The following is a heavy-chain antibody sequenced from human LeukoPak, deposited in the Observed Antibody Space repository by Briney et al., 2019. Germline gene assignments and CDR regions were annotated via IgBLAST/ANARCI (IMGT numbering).Heavy chain of an antibody. V-gene: IGHV4-39*07. D-gene: IGHD5-12*01. CDR3: ARGDDYKSTHFDY. CDR2: VYYSGDT. J-gene: IGHJ4*02. CDR1: GDSIRSSSYF. Sequence: PSETVSLTCTVSGDSIRSSSYFWGWIRQPPGKGLEWIGSVYYSGDTRYNPSLKSRLTISVVTSKSEFSLELSSVTAADTAVYYCARGDDYKSTHFDYWGQGTLVTVSS.